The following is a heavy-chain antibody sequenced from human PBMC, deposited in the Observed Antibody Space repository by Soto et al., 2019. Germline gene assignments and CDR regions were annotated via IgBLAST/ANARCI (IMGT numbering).Heavy chain of an antibody. Sequence: SLRLSCVASGFIFSDHYMAWIRRAPGKGLEWVSYISDGGSYTNHGNSVRGRVSVSRDDARNSLYLQIKNLRVEDTGVYYCARAPGAVNSYAGVDVWGQGTTVTVSS. V-gene: IGHV3-11*05. CDR1: GFIFSDHY. J-gene: IGHJ6*02. D-gene: IGHD6-19*01. CDR2: ISDGGSYT. CDR3: ARAPGAVNSYAGVDV.